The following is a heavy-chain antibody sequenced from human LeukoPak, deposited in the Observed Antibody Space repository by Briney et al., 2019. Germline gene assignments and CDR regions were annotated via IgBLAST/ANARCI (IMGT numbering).Heavy chain of an antibody. CDR3: ARGSGGYYNWFDS. Sequence: PGGSLRLSCAASGFTFSNYGMHWVRQAPGKGLKWVAIIWSDGNNKYYADSVKGRFTISRDNSKNTLYLQMNSLRAEDTAVYYCARGSGGYYNWFDSWGQGTLVTVSS. J-gene: IGHJ5*01. CDR2: IWSDGNNK. D-gene: IGHD3-10*01. CDR1: GFTFSNYG. V-gene: IGHV3-33*01.